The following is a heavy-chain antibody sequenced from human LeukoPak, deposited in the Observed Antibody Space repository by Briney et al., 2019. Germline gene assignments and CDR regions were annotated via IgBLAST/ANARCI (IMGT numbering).Heavy chain of an antibody. CDR1: GGSISSGGYY. CDR2: IYYSGST. V-gene: IGHV4-31*03. Sequence: SETLSLTCTVSGGSISSGGYYWSWIRQHPGKGLEWIGYIYYSGSTNYNPSLKSRVTISVDTSKNQFSLKLSSVTAADTAVYYCARGRSKVLLWFGDRNPFDYWGQGTLVTVSS. J-gene: IGHJ4*02. D-gene: IGHD3-10*01. CDR3: ARGRSKVLLWFGDRNPFDY.